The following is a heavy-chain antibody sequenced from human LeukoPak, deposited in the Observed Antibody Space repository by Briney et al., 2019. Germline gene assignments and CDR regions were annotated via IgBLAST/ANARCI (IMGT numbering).Heavy chain of an antibody. J-gene: IGHJ4*02. Sequence: ASLRLSCAVSGFTFSSYAMSWVRQAPGKGLEWVSVISGSGGRTYYADSVKGRFTISRDNSKNTLYFQLNSLRAEDTAVDYCAKVEPGLWGQGTLVTVSS. D-gene: IGHD5-12*01. CDR3: AKVEPGL. CDR1: GFTFSSYA. CDR2: ISGSGGRT. V-gene: IGHV3-23*01.